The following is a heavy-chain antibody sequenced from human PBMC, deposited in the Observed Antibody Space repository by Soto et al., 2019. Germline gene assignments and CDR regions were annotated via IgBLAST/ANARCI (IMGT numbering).Heavy chain of an antibody. J-gene: IGHJ5*02. CDR3: ARHDSTFKGSWFDP. CDR2: MNPNSGNT. CDR1: GYTFTSYD. Sequence: GASVKVSCKASGYTFTSYDINWVRQATGQGLEWMGWMNPNSGNTGYAQKLQGRVTMTTDTSTSTAYMELRSLRSDDTAVYYCARHDSTFKGSWFDPWGQGTLVTVSS. D-gene: IGHD3-22*01. V-gene: IGHV1-8*01.